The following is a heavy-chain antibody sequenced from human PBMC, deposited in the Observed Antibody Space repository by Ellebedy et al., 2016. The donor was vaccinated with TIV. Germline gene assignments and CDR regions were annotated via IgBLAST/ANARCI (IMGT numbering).Heavy chain of an antibody. CDR3: ARASYSIGYYGIDY. CDR2: LYYNGRA. J-gene: IGHJ4*02. CDR1: SDSFTTDF. Sequence: MPSETLSLTCTVSSDSFTTDFWNWIRQTPGKGLEWIGYLYYNGRASYNPTLKSRATMSIDTSKNQVSLNLRSVTAADTAVYYCARASYSIGYYGIDYWGPGNLVTVSS. D-gene: IGHD6-19*01. V-gene: IGHV4-59*01.